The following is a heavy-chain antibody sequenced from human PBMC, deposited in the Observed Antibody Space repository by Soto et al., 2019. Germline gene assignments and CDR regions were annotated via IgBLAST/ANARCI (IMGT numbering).Heavy chain of an antibody. J-gene: IGHJ4*02. D-gene: IGHD5-12*01. V-gene: IGHV4-59*01. Sequence: SETLSLTCTVPGGSIDNNFWGWIGQPPGKGLEWIGYVYYDGHTDYNPSLESRVTIAVDTSKNQFSLRLTSVTAADTAVYYCARDLFGGYCLDYWGQGALVTVSS. CDR1: GGSIDNNF. CDR2: VYYDGHT. CDR3: ARDLFGGYCLDY.